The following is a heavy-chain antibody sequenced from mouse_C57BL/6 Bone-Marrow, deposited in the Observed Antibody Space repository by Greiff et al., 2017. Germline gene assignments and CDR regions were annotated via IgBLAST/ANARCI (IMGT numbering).Heavy chain of an antibody. CDR3: TTSLRRVYYYARDY. CDR1: GFNIKDDY. V-gene: IGHV14-4*01. D-gene: IGHD2-12*01. Sequence: EVQLQQSGAELVRPGASVKLSCTASGFNIKDDYMHWVKQRPEQGLEWIGWIDPENGDTEYASKFQGKATITADTSSNTAYLQLSSLTSEDTAVYYCTTSLRRVYYYARDYWGQGTSVTVSS. J-gene: IGHJ4*01. CDR2: IDPENGDT.